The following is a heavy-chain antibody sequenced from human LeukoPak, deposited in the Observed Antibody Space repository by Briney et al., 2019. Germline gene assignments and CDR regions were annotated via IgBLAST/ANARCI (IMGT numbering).Heavy chain of an antibody. D-gene: IGHD4-17*01. CDR2: ISYDGSNK. J-gene: IGHJ4*02. V-gene: IGHV3-30*04. CDR3: ARDPVTLDDSYHFDY. Sequence: PGGSLRLSCAASGVTSRSYATHWGPQAPGKGLEWVAVISYDGSNKSYADSVKGRFTISRDNSKNTLYLQMNSLSADDTAVYYCARDPVTLDDSYHFDYWGQGTLVTVSS. CDR1: GVTSRSYA.